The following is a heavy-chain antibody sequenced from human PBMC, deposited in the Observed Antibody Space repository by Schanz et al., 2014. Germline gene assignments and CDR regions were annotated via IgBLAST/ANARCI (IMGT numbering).Heavy chain of an antibody. CDR3: AMGGYQLHH. Sequence: EVQLLESGGGLVQPGESLRLSCAASGFSFSSYTMSWVRQAPGKGLQWVSSLSGDGGTTHYADSVKGRFTISRDNARYSLYLEMNSLRAEDTAVYYCAMGGYQLHHWGQGTLVTVSS. D-gene: IGHD1-7*01. CDR1: GFSFSSYT. CDR2: LSGDGGTT. V-gene: IGHV3-23*01. J-gene: IGHJ4*02.